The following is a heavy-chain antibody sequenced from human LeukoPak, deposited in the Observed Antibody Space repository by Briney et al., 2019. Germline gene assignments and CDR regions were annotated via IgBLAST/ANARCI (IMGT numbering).Heavy chain of an antibody. D-gene: IGHD3-3*01. CDR3: ARGSDDFWSGYSPSY. CDR1: GYTFTGYY. CDR2: INPNSGGT. Sequence: ASVKVSCKASGYTFTGYYMHWVRQAPGQGLEWMGWINPNSGGTNYAQKFQGRVAMTRDTSISTAYMELSRLRSDDTAVYYCARGSDDFWSGYSPSYWGQGTLVTVSS. J-gene: IGHJ4*02. V-gene: IGHV1-2*02.